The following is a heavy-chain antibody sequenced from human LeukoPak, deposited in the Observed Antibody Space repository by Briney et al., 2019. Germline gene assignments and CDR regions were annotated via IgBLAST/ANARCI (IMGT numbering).Heavy chain of an antibody. CDR2: ISPSGGNI. CDR1: GFTFNSYA. Sequence: GGSLRLSCAASGFTFNSYAMSWVRQAPGKGAEWVSAISPSGGNIYYADSVKGRFTISRDNSKNTLYLQMNSLRVEDTAIYYCAKDLRHKSTCNCYGWFDPWGQGTLVTVYS. D-gene: IGHD2/OR15-2a*01. CDR3: AKDLRHKSTCNCYGWFDP. V-gene: IGHV3-23*01. J-gene: IGHJ5*02.